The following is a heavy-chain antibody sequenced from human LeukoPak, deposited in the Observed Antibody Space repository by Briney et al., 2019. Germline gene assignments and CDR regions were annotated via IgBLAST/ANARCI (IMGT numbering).Heavy chain of an antibody. CDR2: TYYRSRWYN. J-gene: IGHJ6*03. D-gene: IGHD6-13*01. Sequence: SQTLSLTCAISGDSVSSNSAGWNWIRQSPSRGLEFLGRTYYRSRWYNDYASSVQSRILINADTSKNQFSLQLNSVTPEDTAVYYCAKDRRNSSSWTSIYYYMDVWGKGTTVTVSS. V-gene: IGHV6-1*01. CDR1: GDSVSSNSAG. CDR3: AKDRRNSSSWTSIYYYMDV.